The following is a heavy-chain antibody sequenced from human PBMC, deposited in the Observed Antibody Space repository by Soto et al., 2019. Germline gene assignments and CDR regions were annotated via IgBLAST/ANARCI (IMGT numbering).Heavy chain of an antibody. D-gene: IGHD3-10*01. V-gene: IGHV3-49*04. CDR2: IRSKAYGGTT. J-gene: IGHJ5*02. CDR3: CLTMFREVTNWFDP. Sequence: PGGSLRLSCTASGFTFGDHPMSWVRQAPGQGLEWVGFIRSKAYGGTTEYAASVTGRFTLSRDDSTSIAYLQMNSLKNEDTALYYCCLTMFREVTNWFDPWGHGSLFTGSS. CDR1: GFTFGDHP.